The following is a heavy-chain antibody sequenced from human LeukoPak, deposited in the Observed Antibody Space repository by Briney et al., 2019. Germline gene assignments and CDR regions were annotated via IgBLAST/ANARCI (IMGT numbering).Heavy chain of an antibody. V-gene: IGHV1-2*02. D-gene: IGHD4-17*01. CDR3: ARVPNPGYGDYVRGFDY. Sequence: ASVRVSCKASGYTFTGYYMHWVRQAPGQGLEWMGWINPNSGGTNYAQKFQGRVTMTRDTSISTAYMELSRLRSDDTAVYYCARVPNPGYGDYVRGFDYWGQGTLVTVSS. J-gene: IGHJ4*02. CDR2: INPNSGGT. CDR1: GYTFTGYY.